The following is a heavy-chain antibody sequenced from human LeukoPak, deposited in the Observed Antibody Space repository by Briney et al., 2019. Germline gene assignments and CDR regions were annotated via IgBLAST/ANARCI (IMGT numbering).Heavy chain of an antibody. CDR1: GLTFGDYW. J-gene: IGHJ3*02. CDR2: IKQDGSET. D-gene: IGHD3-9*01. Sequence: PGGSLRLSCEASGLTFGDYWMTWARQAPGKGPECVANIKQDGSETHYVDSVKGRFTIFRDNAKNSLSLQMNSLRVEDTAMYYCATYWRYFDWLLLDTWGLGTMVTVSS. V-gene: IGHV3-7*05. CDR3: ATYWRYFDWLLLDT.